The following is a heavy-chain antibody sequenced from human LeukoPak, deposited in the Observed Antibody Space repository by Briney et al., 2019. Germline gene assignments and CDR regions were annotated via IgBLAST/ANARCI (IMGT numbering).Heavy chain of an antibody. CDR3: VRDPTTVTTFFDL. D-gene: IGHD4-17*01. Sequence: SETLSLTCTVSGDSIGAYYWSWIRQPAGKGLEWIGRIYKSMYSGGSTDYNPSLKSRVTMSVDTSKNQLSLKLSSLTAADTAVYYCVRDPTTVTTFFDLWGQGTLVTVSS. V-gene: IGHV4-4*07. CDR2: IYKSMYSGGST. CDR1: GDSIGAYY. J-gene: IGHJ5*01.